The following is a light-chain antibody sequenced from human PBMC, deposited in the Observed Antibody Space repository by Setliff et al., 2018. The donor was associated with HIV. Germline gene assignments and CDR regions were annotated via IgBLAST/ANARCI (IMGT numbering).Light chain of an antibody. CDR3: CSYVGRNIWV. CDR2: DVT. Sequence: QSALTQPASVSGSPGQSITISCTGTSSDIGYYNYVSWYQQHPGKAPKLMIYDVTKRPSGLSNRLSGSKSGNTASLTISGLQAEDEADYYCCSYVGRNIWVFGGGTKVTVL. V-gene: IGLV2-23*02. CDR1: SSDIGYYNY. J-gene: IGLJ3*02.